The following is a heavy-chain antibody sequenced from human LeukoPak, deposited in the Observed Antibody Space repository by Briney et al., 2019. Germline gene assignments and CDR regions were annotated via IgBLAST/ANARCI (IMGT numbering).Heavy chain of an antibody. Sequence: ASVKVSCKASGYTFTGYYMHWVRQAPGQGLEWMGWINPNSGGTNYAQKFQGRVTMTRDTSISTAYMELSRLRSDDTAVHYCARESPEREWELETFDYWGQGTLVTVSS. J-gene: IGHJ4*02. CDR1: GYTFTGYY. CDR3: ARESPEREWELETFDY. V-gene: IGHV1-2*02. CDR2: INPNSGGT. D-gene: IGHD1-26*01.